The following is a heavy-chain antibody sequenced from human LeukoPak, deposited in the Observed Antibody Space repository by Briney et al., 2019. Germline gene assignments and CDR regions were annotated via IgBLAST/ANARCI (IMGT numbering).Heavy chain of an antibody. CDR2: IIPIFGTA. CDR1: GVTFSSYA. V-gene: IGHV1-69*05. J-gene: IGHJ4*02. Sequence: SVKVSCKASGVTFSSYAISWVRQAPGQGLEWMGRIIPIFGTANYAQKFQGRVTIPTDESTSTTYMELSSLRSEDTAVYYCARESPSSFLDYWGPGTLVTVSS. CDR3: ARESPSSFLDY.